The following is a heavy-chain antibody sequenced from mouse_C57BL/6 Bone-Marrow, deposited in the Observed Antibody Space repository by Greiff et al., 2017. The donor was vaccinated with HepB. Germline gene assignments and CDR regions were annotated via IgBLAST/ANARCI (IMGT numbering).Heavy chain of an antibody. CDR1: GFTFSDFY. Sequence: EVKLMDSGGGLVQSGRSLRLSCATSGFTFSDFYMEWVRQAPGKGLEWIAASRNKANDYTTEYSASVKGRFIVSRDTSQSILYLQMNALRAEDTAIYYCARDLITTVDYYAMDYWGQGTSVTVSS. CDR2: SRNKANDYTT. D-gene: IGHD1-1*01. V-gene: IGHV7-1*01. J-gene: IGHJ4*01. CDR3: ARDLITTVDYYAMDY.